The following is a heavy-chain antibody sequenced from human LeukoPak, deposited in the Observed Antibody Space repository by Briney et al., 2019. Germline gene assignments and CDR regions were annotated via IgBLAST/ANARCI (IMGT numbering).Heavy chain of an antibody. V-gene: IGHV3-23*01. J-gene: IGHJ4*02. CDR1: GFTFSSYA. D-gene: IGHD2-21*02. Sequence: PGGSLRLSCAASGFTFSSYAMSWVRQAPGKGLEWVSAISGSGGSTYYADSVKGRFTISRDNSKNTLYLQMNSLRAEDTAVYYCAKDGGAYCGGDCFFNYWGQGTLVTVSS. CDR3: AKDGGAYCGGDCFFNY. CDR2: ISGSGGST.